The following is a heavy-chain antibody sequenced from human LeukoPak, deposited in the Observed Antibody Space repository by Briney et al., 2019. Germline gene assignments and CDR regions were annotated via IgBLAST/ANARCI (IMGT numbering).Heavy chain of an antibody. V-gene: IGHV3-7*01. CDR2: IKQDGSEK. J-gene: IGHJ4*02. CDR3: ARVRYDILTGYSPAVY. Sequence: PGGSLRLSCAASGFTFSSYWMSWVRQAPGKGLEWVANIKQDGSEKYYVDSVKGRFTISRDNAKNSLYLQMNSLRAEDTAVYYCARVRYDILTGYSPAVYWGQGTLVTVSS. CDR1: GFTFSSYW. D-gene: IGHD3-9*01.